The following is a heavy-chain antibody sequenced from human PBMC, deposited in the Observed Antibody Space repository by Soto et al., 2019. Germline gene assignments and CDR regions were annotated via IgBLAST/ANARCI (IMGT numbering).Heavy chain of an antibody. V-gene: IGHV4-39*07. Sequence: PSETLSLTCTVSGGSISRSTYYWGWIRQPPGKGLEWIGEISPSGTTNYSPSLKSRVSISVDTSKNQFSLNLTSLTAADTAVYYCARAPKVSGSAQTRPDFWGQGSLVTVSS. CDR3: ARAPKVSGSAQTRPDF. D-gene: IGHD6-6*01. J-gene: IGHJ4*02. CDR2: ISPSGTT. CDR1: GGSISRSTYY.